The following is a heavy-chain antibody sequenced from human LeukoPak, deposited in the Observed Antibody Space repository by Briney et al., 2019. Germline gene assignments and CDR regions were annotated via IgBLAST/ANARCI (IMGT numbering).Heavy chain of an antibody. J-gene: IGHJ4*02. CDR3: ARGRGYSYGYEDY. Sequence: ASVKVSCKASGYTFTSYDINWVRQATGQGLGWMGWINPNSGNTGYAQNFQGRVTMTRDTSRSTAYMELSSLRSEDTAVYYCARGRGYSYGYEDYWGQGTLVTVSS. CDR1: GYTFTSYD. CDR2: INPNSGNT. D-gene: IGHD5-18*01. V-gene: IGHV1-8*01.